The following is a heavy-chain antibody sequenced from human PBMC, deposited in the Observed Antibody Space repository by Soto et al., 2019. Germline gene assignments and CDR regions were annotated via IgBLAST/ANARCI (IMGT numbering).Heavy chain of an antibody. CDR2: IKQDGSQS. V-gene: IGHV3-7*05. Sequence: PVRPHRLPSAASGFTIGTHWMSWMRQAPGKGLEWVANIKQDGSQSYYVDSVKGRFTISRDNAKKSLYLYMNNLRAEDTAVYYCTRQVGHYWGQGILVTVSS. CDR1: GFTIGTHW. J-gene: IGHJ4*02. CDR3: TRQVGHY.